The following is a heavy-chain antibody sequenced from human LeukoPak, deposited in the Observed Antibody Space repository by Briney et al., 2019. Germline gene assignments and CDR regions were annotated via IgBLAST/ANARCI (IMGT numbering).Heavy chain of an antibody. J-gene: IGHJ4*02. CDR3: ARDRGGRSGLDD. Sequence: GGSLRLSCAASAFTFSRSAMSWVRQAPGKGLEWVAFIKEDGGEIFYVDSVKGRFTISRDNAENFLYLQMNSLRAEDTAVYYCARDRGGRSGLDDWGQGTLVIVSS. V-gene: IGHV3-7*04. CDR2: IKEDGGEI. D-gene: IGHD2-15*01. CDR1: AFTFSRSA.